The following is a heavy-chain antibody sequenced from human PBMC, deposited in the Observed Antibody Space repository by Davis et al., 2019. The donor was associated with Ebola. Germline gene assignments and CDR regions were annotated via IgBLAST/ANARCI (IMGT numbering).Heavy chain of an antibody. V-gene: IGHV4-34*01. CDR1: GGSFSGYY. J-gene: IGHJ3*02. Sequence: GSLRLSCAVSGGSFSGYYWSWIRQPPGKGLEWIGEINHSGSTNYNPSLKSRVTISVDTSKNQFSLKLSSLTAADTAVYYCARDPTRGVVTSRAFDIWGQGTMVTVSS. CDR3: ARDPTRGVVTSRAFDI. D-gene: IGHD2-21*02. CDR2: INHSGST.